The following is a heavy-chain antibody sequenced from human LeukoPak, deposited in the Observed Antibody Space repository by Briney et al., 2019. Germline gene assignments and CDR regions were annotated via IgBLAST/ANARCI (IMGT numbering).Heavy chain of an antibody. CDR1: GGTFSSYA. Sequence: ASVKVSCKASGGTFSSYAISWVRQAPGQGLEWMGGIIPIFGTANYAQKFQGRVTITTDESTSTAYMELSSLRSEDTAVYYCARTLVVAAQYNWFDPWGQGTLVTVSS. CDR2: IIPIFGTA. V-gene: IGHV1-69*05. D-gene: IGHD2-15*01. J-gene: IGHJ5*02. CDR3: ARTLVVAAQYNWFDP.